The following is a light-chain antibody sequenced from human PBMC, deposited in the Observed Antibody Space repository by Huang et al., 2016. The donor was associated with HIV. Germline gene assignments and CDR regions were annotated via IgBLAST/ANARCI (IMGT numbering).Light chain of an antibody. CDR1: QDINNN. CDR2: AVA. CDR3: QQYNNWPPWT. Sequence: EVVMTQSPDTLSLSPGQRANLSCRTSQDINNNLAWFQQRPGQAPRPLSHAVATRATGIPARFSGSGSGTDFTLTISSLQSDDFAIYYCQQYNNWPPWTFGPGTRVEVK. V-gene: IGKV3-15*01. J-gene: IGKJ1*01.